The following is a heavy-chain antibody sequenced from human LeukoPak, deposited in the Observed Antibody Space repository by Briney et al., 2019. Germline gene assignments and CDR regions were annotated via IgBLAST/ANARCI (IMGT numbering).Heavy chain of an antibody. CDR3: AKDAVRGRFDP. J-gene: IGHJ5*02. Sequence: GGSLRLSCTGSGFPFGTYAMSWVRQAPGKGLEWVSAISGGSDNTHYAESVKGRFTISRDISKSTVYLQMNSLRVEDTAVYYCAKDAVRGRFDPWGRGTMVTVSS. CDR2: ISGGSDNT. V-gene: IGHV3-23*01. CDR1: GFPFGTYA. D-gene: IGHD3-10*01.